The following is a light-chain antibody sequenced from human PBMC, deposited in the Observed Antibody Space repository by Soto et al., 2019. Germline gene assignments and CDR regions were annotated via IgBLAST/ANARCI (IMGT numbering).Light chain of an antibody. CDR1: QTINRY. CDR3: QQSSIIPLT. CDR2: AAS. Sequence: DIQMTQSPSSLSASVGDRVTISCRASQTINRYLNWYQQKPGRAPKLLIYAASSLQSWVPSRFSGCGSGTDFTLTTSSLQPEDFATYYCQQSSIIPLTFGGGTKVEVK. J-gene: IGKJ4*01. V-gene: IGKV1-39*01.